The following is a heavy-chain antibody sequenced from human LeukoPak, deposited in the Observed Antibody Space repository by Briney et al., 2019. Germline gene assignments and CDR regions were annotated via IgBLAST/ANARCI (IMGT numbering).Heavy chain of an antibody. V-gene: IGHV3-64*01. CDR2: ISSNGGST. CDR1: GFTFSSYA. CDR3: ATGPYYDILTGYYGHLDY. D-gene: IGHD3-9*01. Sequence: GGSLRLSCAASGFTFSSYAMHWVRQAPGKGLEYVSAISSNGGSTYYANSVKGRFTISRDNSKNTLYLQMGSLRAEDMAVYYCATGPYYDILTGYYGHLDYWGQGTLVTVSS. J-gene: IGHJ4*02.